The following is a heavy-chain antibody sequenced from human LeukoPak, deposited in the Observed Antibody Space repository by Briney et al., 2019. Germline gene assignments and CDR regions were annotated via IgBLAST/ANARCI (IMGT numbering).Heavy chain of an antibody. J-gene: IGHJ3*02. CDR2: IYYSGST. CDR3: ARLSIAARLAYAFDI. Sequence: SETLSLTCTVSGGSISSYYWSWIRQPPGKGLEWIGYIYYSGSTNYNPSLKSRVTISVDTSKNQFSLKLSSVTAADTAVYYCARLSIAARLAYAFDIWGQGTMVTVSS. CDR1: GGSISSYY. D-gene: IGHD6-6*01. V-gene: IGHV4-59*01.